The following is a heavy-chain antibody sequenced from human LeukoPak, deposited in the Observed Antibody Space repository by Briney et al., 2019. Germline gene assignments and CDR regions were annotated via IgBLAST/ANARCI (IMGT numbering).Heavy chain of an antibody. CDR3: ARRYCTSTSCYADS. V-gene: IGHV5-51*01. CDR1: GYRFTTYW. CDR2: IYPGDSDT. D-gene: IGHD2-2*01. J-gene: IGHJ4*02. Sequence: GESLQISCKASGYRFTTYWIGWVRQMPGKGLEWMGIIYPGDSDTRYSPSFHGHVTMSADKSIGTAYLLWSSLEASDSAMYYCARRYCTSTSCYADSWGQGTLVTVSS.